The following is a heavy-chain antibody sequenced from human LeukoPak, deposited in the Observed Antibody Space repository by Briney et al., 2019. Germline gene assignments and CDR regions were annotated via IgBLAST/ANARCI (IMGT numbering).Heavy chain of an antibody. Sequence: SQTLSLTCTVSGGSISSGSYYWSWIRQPAGKGLEWIGRIYTSGSTNYNPSLKSRVTISVDTSKNQFSLKLSSVTAADTAAYYCARGSPLWFGELLSWWFDPWGQGTLVTVSS. J-gene: IGHJ5*02. CDR2: IYTSGST. V-gene: IGHV4-61*02. D-gene: IGHD3-10*01. CDR3: ARGSPLWFGELLSWWFDP. CDR1: GGSISSGSYY.